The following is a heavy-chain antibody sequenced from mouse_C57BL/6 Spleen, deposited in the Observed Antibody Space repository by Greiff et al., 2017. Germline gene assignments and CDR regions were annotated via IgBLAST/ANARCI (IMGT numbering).Heavy chain of an antibody. D-gene: IGHD1-1*01. Sequence: EVHLVESGGGLVKPGGSLKLSCAASGFTFSSYAMSWVRQTPEKRLEWVATISDGGSYTYYPDNVKGRFTLSRDNAKNNLYLQMSQLKSEDTAMYYCARGGSRKEYYAMDYWGQGTSVTVSS. CDR1: GFTFSSYA. V-gene: IGHV5-4*01. CDR2: ISDGGSYT. J-gene: IGHJ4*01. CDR3: ARGGSRKEYYAMDY.